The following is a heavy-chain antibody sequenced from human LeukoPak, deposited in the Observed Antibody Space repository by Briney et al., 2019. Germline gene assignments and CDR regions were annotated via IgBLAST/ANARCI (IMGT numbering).Heavy chain of an antibody. J-gene: IGHJ4*02. V-gene: IGHV3-23*01. CDR2: ISGSGAST. Sequence: GGSLRLSCAASGFTFNSYAMSWVRQAPGKGLEWVSAISGSGASTYYADAVKGRFTISRDNDKSSLYLQMNSLRAEDTAVYYCARDLSGDGYVKFDCWGQGTLVTVSP. CDR1: GFTFNSYA. D-gene: IGHD5-24*01. CDR3: ARDLSGDGYVKFDC.